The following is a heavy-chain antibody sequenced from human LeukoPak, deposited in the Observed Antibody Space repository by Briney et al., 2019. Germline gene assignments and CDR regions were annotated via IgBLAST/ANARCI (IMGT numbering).Heavy chain of an antibody. CDR2: IYTGGST. CDR1: GFTISSNY. Sequence: QPGGSLRLSCVASGFTISSNYMSWVRQAPGKGLXXISVIYTGGSTSYADSVKGRFTISRDSSTNTLFLQMNSLRAEDTAVYYCARASTLRTGDAHWGQGTLVTVSS. J-gene: IGHJ4*02. D-gene: IGHD7-27*01. V-gene: IGHV3-66*01. CDR3: ARASTLRTGDAH.